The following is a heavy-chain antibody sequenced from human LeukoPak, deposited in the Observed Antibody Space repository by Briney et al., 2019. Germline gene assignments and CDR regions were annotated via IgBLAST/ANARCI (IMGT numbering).Heavy chain of an antibody. CDR2: IYYSGST. Sequence: PSETLSLTCTVSGGSISSDDYYWSWIRQPPGKGLEWIGYIYYSGSTYYNPSLKSRVTISVDTSNNQFSLKLSSVTAADTAVYYCATARGELQFDPWGQGTLVTVSS. V-gene: IGHV4-30-4*01. CDR1: GGSISSDDYY. J-gene: IGHJ5*02. D-gene: IGHD1-26*01. CDR3: ATARGELQFDP.